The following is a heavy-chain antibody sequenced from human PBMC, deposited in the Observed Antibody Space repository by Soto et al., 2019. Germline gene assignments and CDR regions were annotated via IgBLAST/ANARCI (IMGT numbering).Heavy chain of an antibody. CDR2: ISGSGGST. Sequence: EVQLLESGGGLVQPGGSLRLSCAASGFTFSSYAMSWVRQAPGKGLEWVSAISGSGGSTYYADSVKGRFTISRDNSNNTLYLQMNSLRAEDTAVYYCAIPYYDYVWGSYRLTQPFDYWGQGTLVTVSS. J-gene: IGHJ4*02. D-gene: IGHD3-16*02. CDR3: AIPYYDYVWGSYRLTQPFDY. CDR1: GFTFSSYA. V-gene: IGHV3-23*01.